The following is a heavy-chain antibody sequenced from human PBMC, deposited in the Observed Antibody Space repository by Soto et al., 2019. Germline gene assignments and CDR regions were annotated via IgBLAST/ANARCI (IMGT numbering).Heavy chain of an antibody. J-gene: IGHJ3*02. CDR1: GFTFSSYA. CDR2: ISGSGGST. CDR3: SLPPIAVALGDAFDI. Sequence: EVQLLESGGGLVQPGGSLRLSCAASGFTFSSYAMSWVRQAPGKGLEWVSAISGSGGSTYYADSVKGRFTISRDNSKNTRYMQKNSLRAEDTAVYYCSLPPIAVALGDAFDIWGQGTMVTVSS. D-gene: IGHD6-19*01. V-gene: IGHV3-23*01.